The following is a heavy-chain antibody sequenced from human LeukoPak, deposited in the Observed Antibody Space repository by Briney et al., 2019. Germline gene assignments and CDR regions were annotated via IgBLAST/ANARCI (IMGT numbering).Heavy chain of an antibody. CDR1: GFTFSSYW. Sequence: GGSLRLSCAASGFTFSSYWMSWVRQAPGKGLEWVSYISSSGSTIYYADSVKGRFTISRDNAKNSLYLQMNSLRAEDTAVYYCARDVVYEDAFDIWGQGTMVTVSS. CDR3: ARDVVYEDAFDI. V-gene: IGHV3-48*04. D-gene: IGHD5/OR15-5a*01. CDR2: ISSSGSTI. J-gene: IGHJ3*02.